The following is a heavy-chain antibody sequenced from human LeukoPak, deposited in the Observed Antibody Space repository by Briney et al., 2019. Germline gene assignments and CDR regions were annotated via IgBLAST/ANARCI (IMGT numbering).Heavy chain of an antibody. CDR1: GGTFSSYA. J-gene: IGHJ6*02. V-gene: IGHV1-69*13. CDR3: ARDLFPGIVVVPAALYSYYYYGMDV. CDR2: IIPIFGTA. D-gene: IGHD2-2*01. Sequence: SVKVSCKASGGTFSSYAISWVRQAPGQGLEWMGGIIPIFGTANYAQKFQGRVTITADESTSTAYMELSSLRSEDTAVYYCARDLFPGIVVVPAALYSYYYYGMDVWGQGTTVTVSS.